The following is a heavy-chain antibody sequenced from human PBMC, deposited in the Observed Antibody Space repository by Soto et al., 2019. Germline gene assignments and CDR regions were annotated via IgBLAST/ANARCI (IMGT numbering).Heavy chain of an antibody. CDR3: ARDYYGSGSYYNYRNVDY. D-gene: IGHD3-10*01. CDR2: ISCNGSSK. Sequence: GGSLRLSCAASGFTFSSYAMSWVRQAPGKGLEWVAAISCNGSSKYYADSVKGRFTISRDNSKNTLYLQMNSLRAEDTAVYYCARDYYGSGSYYNYRNVDYWGQGTLVTVSS. V-gene: IGHV3-23*01. J-gene: IGHJ4*02. CDR1: GFTFSSYA.